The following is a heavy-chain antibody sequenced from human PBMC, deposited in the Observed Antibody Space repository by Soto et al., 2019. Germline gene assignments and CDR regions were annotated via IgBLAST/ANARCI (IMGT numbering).Heavy chain of an antibody. CDR1: GFTFSTYD. CDR3: ANGGTFRPFDY. CDR2: ISRTGGNT. J-gene: IGHJ4*02. D-gene: IGHD3-16*02. Sequence: EVQLLESGGGLVQPGGSLRPSCAASGFTFSTYDMNWVRQAPGKGLEWVSHISRTGGNTRHADSVKGRFSISRDNSKNTLYLQMNSLRVEDTAGYYCANGGTFRPFDYWGQGTLVTVSS. V-gene: IGHV3-23*01.